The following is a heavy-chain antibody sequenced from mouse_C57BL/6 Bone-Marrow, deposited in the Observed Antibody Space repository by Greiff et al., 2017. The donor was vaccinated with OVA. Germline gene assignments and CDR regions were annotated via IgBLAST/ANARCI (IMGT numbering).Heavy chain of an antibody. CDR1: GYTFTSYG. D-gene: IGHD1-1*01. Sequence: VQLQQSGAELARPGASVKLSCKASGYTFTSYGISWVKQRTGQGLEWIGEIYPRSGNTYYNEKFKGKATLTADKSSSTAYMELRSLTSEDSAVYFCARDYYGTWFAYWGQGTLVTVSA. CDR3: ARDYYGTWFAY. CDR2: IYPRSGNT. V-gene: IGHV1-81*01. J-gene: IGHJ3*01.